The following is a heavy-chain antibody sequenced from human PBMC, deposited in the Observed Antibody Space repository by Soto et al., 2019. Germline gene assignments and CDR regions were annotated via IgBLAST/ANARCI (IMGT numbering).Heavy chain of an antibody. CDR1: GFTFSSYE. CDR2: ISSSGSTI. CDR3: ARAPNYDFWSGLAPYGMDV. V-gene: IGHV3-48*03. D-gene: IGHD3-3*01. Sequence: PXGSLGLSCAASGFTFSSYEMNWVRQAPGKGLEWVSYISSSGSTIYYADSVKGRFTISRDNAKNSLYLQMNSLRAEDTAVYYCARAPNYDFWSGLAPYGMDVWGQGTTVTVSS. J-gene: IGHJ6*02.